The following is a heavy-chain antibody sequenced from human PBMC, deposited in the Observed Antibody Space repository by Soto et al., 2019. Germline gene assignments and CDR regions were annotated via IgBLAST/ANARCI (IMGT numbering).Heavy chain of an antibody. V-gene: IGHV1-69*13. Sequence: GASVKVSCKASGGTFSSYAISWVRQAPGQGLEWMGGIIPIFGTANYAQKFQGRVTITADESTSTAYMELSSLRSEDTAVYYCARARPDCGGIQGIGFDPWGQGTLVTVSS. D-gene: IGHD4-17*01. J-gene: IGHJ5*02. CDR2: IIPIFGTA. CDR1: GGTFSSYA. CDR3: ARARPDCGGIQGIGFDP.